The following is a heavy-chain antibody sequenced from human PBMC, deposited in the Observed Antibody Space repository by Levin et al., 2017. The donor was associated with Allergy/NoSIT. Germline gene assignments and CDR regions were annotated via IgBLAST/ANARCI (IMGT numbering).Heavy chain of an antibody. CDR3: ARGGTSSNDY. Sequence: PGGSLRLSCTVSGYTFTDYYIHWVRQTPGQGLEWIGWIDPTRGDTKFAEKFHARVVLTRNSSISTAYMELGRLRSDDTALYYCARGGTSSNDYWGQGTLVTVSS. V-gene: IGHV1-2*02. J-gene: IGHJ4*02. CDR1: GYTFTDYY. D-gene: IGHD6-13*01. CDR2: IDPTRGDT.